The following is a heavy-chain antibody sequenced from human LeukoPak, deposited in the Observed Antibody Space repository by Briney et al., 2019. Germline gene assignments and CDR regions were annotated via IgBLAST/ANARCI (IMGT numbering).Heavy chain of an antibody. CDR1: GGSISSYY. V-gene: IGHV4-59*01. CDR2: IYYNGNT. Sequence: SETLSLTCTVSGGSISSYYWNWMRQPPGKGLEWIGYIYYNGNTNYNPSLKSRVTISVDTSKTQFSLKLTSVTAADTAVYYCARQVVGAETHDACDLWGQGTMVTVSS. D-gene: IGHD1-26*01. CDR3: ARQVVGAETHDACDL. J-gene: IGHJ3*01.